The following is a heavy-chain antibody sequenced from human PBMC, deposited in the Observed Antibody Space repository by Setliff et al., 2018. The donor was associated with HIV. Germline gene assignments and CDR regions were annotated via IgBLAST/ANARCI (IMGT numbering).Heavy chain of an antibody. CDR3: ARDPAPSSSASYFPH. CDR2: VIPLFGTE. D-gene: IGHD6-6*01. J-gene: IGHJ1*01. V-gene: IGHV1-69*13. CDR1: GGTFSSYG. Sequence: SVKVSCKSSGGTFSSYGVTWVRQAPGQGLEWMGGVIPLFGTEKVAQKFQGRVTITADESTNTAYMDLSNLRSEDTAVYYCARDPAPSSSASYFPHWGQGTPVTVSS.